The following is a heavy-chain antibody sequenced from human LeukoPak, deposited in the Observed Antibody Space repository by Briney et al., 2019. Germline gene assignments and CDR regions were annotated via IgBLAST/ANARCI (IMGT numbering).Heavy chain of an antibody. D-gene: IGHD3-10*01. Sequence: PGGSLRLSCAASGFTFSSYSMNWVRQAPGEGLEWVSAISGSDGNTYYADSVKGRFTISRDDSKNTLYLQMNRLRAEDTALYYCAKAATFYYGSDLWGRGTLVTVSS. CDR3: AKAATFYYGSDL. CDR2: ISGSDGNT. V-gene: IGHV3-23*01. CDR1: GFTFSSYS. J-gene: IGHJ4*02.